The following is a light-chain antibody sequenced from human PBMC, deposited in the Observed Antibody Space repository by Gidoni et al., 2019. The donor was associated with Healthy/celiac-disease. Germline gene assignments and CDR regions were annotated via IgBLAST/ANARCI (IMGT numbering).Light chain of an antibody. V-gene: IGLV2-14*01. J-gene: IGLJ2*01. Sequence: QSALTQPASVSGSPGQSITISCPGTSSDVGGYNYVSWYQQHPGKAPNLMIYEVSNRPSGVPDRFSGSKSGNTASLTISGLQAEDEADYYCSSYTSSSTLRLYVVFGGGTKLTVL. CDR3: SSYTSSSTLRLYVV. CDR1: SSDVGGYNY. CDR2: EVS.